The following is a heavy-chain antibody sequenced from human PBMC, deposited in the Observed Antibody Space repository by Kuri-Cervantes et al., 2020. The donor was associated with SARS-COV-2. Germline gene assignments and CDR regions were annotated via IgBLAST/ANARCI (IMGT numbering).Heavy chain of an antibody. CDR1: GYRFSGYW. V-gene: IGHV5-51*01. J-gene: IGHJ5*02. Sequence: GGSLRLSCKASGYRFSGYWIGWVRQMSGKGLEWMGVIFPRDSDTRYSPSFRGHVTISVDMSTSTTYLQWSSLKASDTAMYYCASPSDSSNSFDHWGQGTLVTVSS. CDR3: ASPSDSSNSFDH. D-gene: IGHD2-2*01. CDR2: IFPRDSDT.